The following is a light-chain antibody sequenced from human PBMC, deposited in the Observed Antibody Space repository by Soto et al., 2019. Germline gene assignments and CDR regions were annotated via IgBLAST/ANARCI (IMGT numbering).Light chain of an antibody. CDR3: QSYDRSLSGRV. CDR1: SYNIGAGYD. V-gene: IGLV1-40*01. Sequence: QSVLTQPPSVSGAPGQRVTISCTGSSYNIGAGYDVHWYQQLPGTAPKLLIYGNNNRPSGVPDRFSGSKSGTSASLAITGLQAEDEADYYCQSYDRSLSGRVFGTGTKLTVL. J-gene: IGLJ1*01. CDR2: GNN.